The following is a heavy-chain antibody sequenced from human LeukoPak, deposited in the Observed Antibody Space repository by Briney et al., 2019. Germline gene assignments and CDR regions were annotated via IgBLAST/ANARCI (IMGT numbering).Heavy chain of an antibody. J-gene: IGHJ4*02. CDR1: GFTFSSYS. D-gene: IGHD6-19*01. CDR3: ARVTSGWYVYFDY. V-gene: IGHV3-21*01. Sequence: PGGSLRLSCAASGFTFSSYSMNWVRQAPGKGLEWVSSISSSSSYIYYADSVKGRFTISRDNAKNSLYLQMNSLRAEDTAVYYCARVTSGWYVYFDYWGQGTLVTVSS. CDR2: ISSSSSYI.